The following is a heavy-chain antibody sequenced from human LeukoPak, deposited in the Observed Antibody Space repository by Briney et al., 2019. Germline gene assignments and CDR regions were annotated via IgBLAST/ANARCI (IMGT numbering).Heavy chain of an antibody. J-gene: IGHJ4*02. V-gene: IGHV3-48*03. CDR1: GFTFSIFE. CDR3: ATERHRYFDH. CDR2: ITNSGSTI. Sequence: GGSLRLSCTVSGFTFSIFEMNWVRQAPGKGLEWVAYITNSGSTIDYADSVKGRFTITRDNNRNSLDLQMNSLRTEDTALYYCATERHRYFDHWGQGTLVTVSS.